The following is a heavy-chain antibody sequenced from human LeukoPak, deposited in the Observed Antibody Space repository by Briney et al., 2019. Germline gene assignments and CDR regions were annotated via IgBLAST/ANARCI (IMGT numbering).Heavy chain of an antibody. J-gene: IGHJ4*02. D-gene: IGHD4-17*01. Sequence: GRPLRLSCAASGFTFSSYSMNWVRQAPGKGLEWVSSISSSSSYINYADSVKGRFTISRDNAKNSLYLQMNSLRAEDTAVYYCARATDGDYVPYWGQGTLVTVSS. CDR3: ARATDGDYVPY. V-gene: IGHV3-21*01. CDR2: ISSSSSYI. CDR1: GFTFSSYS.